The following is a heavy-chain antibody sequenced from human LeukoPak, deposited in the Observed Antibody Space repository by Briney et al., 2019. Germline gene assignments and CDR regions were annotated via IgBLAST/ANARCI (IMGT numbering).Heavy chain of an antibody. CDR1: GFTFSRYA. J-gene: IGHJ3*02. V-gene: IGHV3-23*01. CDR3: AKHYYGSGGYYDAFDI. CDR2: ISGSGGRT. Sequence: PGGSLRLFCAASGFTFSRYAMSWVRQAPGKGLEWVSAISGSGGRTHYADSVKGRFTISRDNSKNKLYLQMNSLRAEDTTAYYCAKHYYGSGGYYDAFDIWGQGTMITVSS. D-gene: IGHD3-10*01.